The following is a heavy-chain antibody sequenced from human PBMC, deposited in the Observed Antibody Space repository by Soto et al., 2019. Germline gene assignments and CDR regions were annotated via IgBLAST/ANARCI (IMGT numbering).Heavy chain of an antibody. CDR1: GGSISSSSYY. CDR3: VRGPFYDSSGYHVAVDY. CDR2: IYHSGST. Sequence: SETLSLTCTVSGGSISSSSYYWGWIRQPPGKGLEWIGYIYHSGSTYYNPSLKSRVTISVDRSKNQFSLKLTSVTAADTAVYYCVRGPFYDSSGYHVAVDYWGQGT. V-gene: IGHV4-39*07. D-gene: IGHD3-22*01. J-gene: IGHJ4*02.